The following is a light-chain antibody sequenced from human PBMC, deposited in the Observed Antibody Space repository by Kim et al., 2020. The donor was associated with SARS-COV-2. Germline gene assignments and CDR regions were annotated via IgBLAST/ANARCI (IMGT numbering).Light chain of an antibody. CDR1: QSVSSN. CDR3: QQYNNWPPVT. Sequence: SPGERATLSCRASQSVSSNLAWYQQRPGQAPRLLIYGASTRATGIPARFSGSGSGTEFTLTISSLQSEDFAVYYCQQYNNWPPVTFGQGTRLEIK. V-gene: IGKV3-15*01. J-gene: IGKJ5*01. CDR2: GAS.